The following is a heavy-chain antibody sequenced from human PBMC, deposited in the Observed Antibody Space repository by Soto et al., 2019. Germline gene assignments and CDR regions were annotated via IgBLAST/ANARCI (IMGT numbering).Heavy chain of an antibody. CDR1: GFTFSNYG. D-gene: IGHD5-18*01. J-gene: IGHJ4*02. CDR2: ISDDGKNE. Sequence: QVQLVESGGGVVQPGRSLRLSCAASGFTFSNYGIHWVRQAPGKGLEWVAVISDDGKNEYYADSVKGRFTISRDNSKNKLYLQMNSLRADDTAVYYCAKEGIELWSVFDYWGQGTLVTVSS. V-gene: IGHV3-30*18. CDR3: AKEGIELWSVFDY.